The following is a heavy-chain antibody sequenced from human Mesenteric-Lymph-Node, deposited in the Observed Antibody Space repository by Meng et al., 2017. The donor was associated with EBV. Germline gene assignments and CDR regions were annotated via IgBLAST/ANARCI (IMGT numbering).Heavy chain of an antibody. CDR3: ARPRRWLQSEFDF. V-gene: IGHV4-39*01. CDR2: IFHSGST. Sequence: QPQLQESGPGLVKPSETLSLTCTVSGGSISNSNFYWGWIRQPPGKGLEWIGSIFHSGSTYYNPSLKSRVTVSVDTSKNQFSLKLNSVTTADTAMYYCARPRRWLQSEFDFWGPGTLVTVSS. CDR1: GGSISNSNFY. D-gene: IGHD5-24*01. J-gene: IGHJ4*02.